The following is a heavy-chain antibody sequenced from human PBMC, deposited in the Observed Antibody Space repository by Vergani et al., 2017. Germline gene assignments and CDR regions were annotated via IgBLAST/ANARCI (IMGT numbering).Heavy chain of an antibody. V-gene: IGHV1-18*04. J-gene: IGHJ6*02. CDR1: GYTFTSYG. D-gene: IGHD2-2*01. Sequence: QVQLVQSGAEVKKPGASVKVSCKASGYTFTSYGISWVRQAPGQGLEWMGWISAYNGNTNYAQKLQGRVTMTTDASTSTAYMELRGLRSDDTAVYYCERDPDIVVVPAAPYYYYYYGMDVWGQGTTVTVSS. CDR3: ERDPDIVVVPAAPYYYYYYGMDV. CDR2: ISAYNGNT.